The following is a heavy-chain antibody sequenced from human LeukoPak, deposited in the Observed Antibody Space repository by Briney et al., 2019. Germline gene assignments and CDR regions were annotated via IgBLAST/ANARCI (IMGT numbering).Heavy chain of an antibody. D-gene: IGHD2-15*01. J-gene: IGHJ4*02. V-gene: IGHV3-23*01. Sequence: GGSLRLSCAASGFTFSSYAMRWVRQAPGKGLEWVSAISGSGGSTYYADSVKGRFTISRDNSKNTLYLQMNSLRAEDTAVYYCAKGDCSGGSCYPNFDYWGQGTLVTVSS. CDR2: ISGSGGST. CDR3: AKGDCSGGSCYPNFDY. CDR1: GFTFSSYA.